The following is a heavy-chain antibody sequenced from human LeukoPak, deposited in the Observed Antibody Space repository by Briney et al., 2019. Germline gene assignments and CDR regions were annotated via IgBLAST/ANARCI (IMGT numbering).Heavy chain of an antibody. Sequence: SETLSLTCTVSGGSISANYWSWIRQPPGKGLEWIGYISYSGSTNYNPSLRSRVTISVDTSQNQFSLNLSSVTAADTTLYYCARESSYRYVDYWGQGTLVTVSS. CDR3: ARESSYRYVDY. J-gene: IGHJ4*02. CDR1: GGSISANY. CDR2: ISYSGST. D-gene: IGHD3-16*02. V-gene: IGHV4-59*01.